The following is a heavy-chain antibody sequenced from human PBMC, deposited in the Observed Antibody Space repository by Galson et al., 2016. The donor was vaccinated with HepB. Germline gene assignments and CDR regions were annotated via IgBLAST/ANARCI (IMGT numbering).Heavy chain of an antibody. J-gene: IGHJ6*02. CDR3: ARVGTTVTTQALGMDV. CDR2: IYNIGST. V-gene: IGHV4-59*01. Sequence: SETLSLTCTVSGGSISNYYWSWIRQPPGKGLEWIGYIYNIGSTNSNPSLKSRVTISVDTSKNQFSLKLSSVTAADTAVYYCARVGTTVTTQALGMDVWGQGTTVTVS. D-gene: IGHD4-17*01. CDR1: GGSISNYY.